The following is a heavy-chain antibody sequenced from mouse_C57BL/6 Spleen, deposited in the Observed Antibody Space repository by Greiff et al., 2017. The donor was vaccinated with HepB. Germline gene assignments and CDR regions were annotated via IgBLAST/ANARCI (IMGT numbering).Heavy chain of an antibody. CDR1: GYTFTDYY. CDR3: ARGEIYYDYDGGTFATY. CDR2: IGPGSGST. D-gene: IGHD2-4*01. J-gene: IGHJ3*01. Sequence: QVQLQQSGAELVKPGASVKISCKASGYTFTDYYINWVKQRPGQGLEWIGKIGPGSGSTYYNEKFKGKATLTADKSSSTAYMQLSSLTSEDSAVYFCARGEIYYDYDGGTFATYWGQGTLVTVSA. V-gene: IGHV1-77*01.